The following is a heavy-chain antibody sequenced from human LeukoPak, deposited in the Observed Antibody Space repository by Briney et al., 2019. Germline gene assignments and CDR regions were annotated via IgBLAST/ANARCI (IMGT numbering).Heavy chain of an antibody. D-gene: IGHD3-10*01. J-gene: IGHJ3*02. CDR3: ARRETSAGWGIFAFDI. CDR1: GASISSYY. Sequence: SETLSLTCTVSGASISSYYWTWIRQPPGKSLEWVAYMSYSGSTNYSPSLKSRVTISVDTSKNQFSLKLSSVTAADTAVYYCARRETSAGWGIFAFDIWGQGTMVTVSS. V-gene: IGHV4-59*08. CDR2: MSYSGST.